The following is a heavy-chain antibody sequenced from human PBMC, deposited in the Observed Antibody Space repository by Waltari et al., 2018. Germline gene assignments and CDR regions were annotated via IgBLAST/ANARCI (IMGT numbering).Heavy chain of an antibody. V-gene: IGHV1-69*04. D-gene: IGHD4-17*01. CDR2: IIPILGIA. J-gene: IGHJ3*02. CDR1: GGTFSSYA. Sequence: QVQLVQSGAEVKKPGSSVKVSCKASGGTFSSYAISWVRQAPGQGLEWMGGIIPILGIANYAQKFQGRVTITADESTSTAYMELSSLRTEDTAVYYCARDPRDVTTAAFDIWGQGTMVTVSS. CDR3: ARDPRDVTTAAFDI.